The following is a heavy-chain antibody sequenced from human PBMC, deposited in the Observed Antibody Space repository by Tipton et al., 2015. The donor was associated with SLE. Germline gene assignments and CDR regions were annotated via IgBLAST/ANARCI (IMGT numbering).Heavy chain of an antibody. CDR3: ARYRMVVIASFDY. J-gene: IGHJ4*02. V-gene: IGHV4-59*01. Sequence: TLSLTCTVSGGSISGYYWNWIRQPPGKGLEWVGYINYSGNTNYNPSLKGRVTISVDTSKTHFSLRLNSVTAADTAVYYCARYRMVVIASFDYWGQGTPVTVSS. CDR2: INYSGNT. D-gene: IGHD2-21*01. CDR1: GGSISGYY.